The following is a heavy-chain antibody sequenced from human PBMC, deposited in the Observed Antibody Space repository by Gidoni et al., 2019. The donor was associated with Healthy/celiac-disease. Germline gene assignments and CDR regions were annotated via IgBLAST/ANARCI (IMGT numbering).Heavy chain of an antibody. CDR1: GFTFSSYS. V-gene: IGHV3-21*01. J-gene: IGHJ3*02. CDR2: ISSSSSYI. CDR3: ARGYSSSSRDAFDI. D-gene: IGHD6-6*01. Sequence: EVQLVESGGGLVKPGGSLRLSCAASGFTFSSYSMNWVRQAPGKGLEWVSSISSSSSYIYYADSVKGRFTISRDNAKNSLYLQRNSLRAEDTAVYYCARGYSSSSRDAFDIWGQGTMVTVSS.